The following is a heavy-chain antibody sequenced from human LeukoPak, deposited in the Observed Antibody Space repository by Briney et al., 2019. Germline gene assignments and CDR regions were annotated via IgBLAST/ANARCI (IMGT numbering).Heavy chain of an antibody. CDR1: GYTFTDSY. CDR3: ARDKQFVHFDS. CDR2: IHPNSGGT. Sequence: ASVKVSCKTSGYTFTDSYIHWLRRAPGQGLEGMGWIHPNSGGTNYAQKFQGRVTMTRDTPSSTAFLEVSRLRADDTAVYYCARDKQFVHFDSWGQGTLVTVSS. D-gene: IGHD6-6*01. V-gene: IGHV1-2*02. J-gene: IGHJ4*02.